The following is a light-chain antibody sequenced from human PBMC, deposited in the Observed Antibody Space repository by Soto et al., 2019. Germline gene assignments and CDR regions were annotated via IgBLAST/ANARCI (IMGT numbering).Light chain of an antibody. CDR1: QSVSNNY. J-gene: IGKJ1*01. Sequence: DIVLTPYTRTLSLSPGERATLSCRASQSVSNNYLAWYQQKPGQAPRLLIYGASNRATGIPDRFSGSGSGTDFTLTISRLEPEDFAVYYCQQYGSSGTFGQGSKVDI. V-gene: IGKV3-20*01. CDR3: QQYGSSGT. CDR2: GAS.